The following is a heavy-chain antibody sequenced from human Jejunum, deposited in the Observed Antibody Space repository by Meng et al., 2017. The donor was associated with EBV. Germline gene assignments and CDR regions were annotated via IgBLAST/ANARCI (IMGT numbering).Heavy chain of an antibody. V-gene: IGHV1-46*01. CDR2: LNPSTTYI. J-gene: IGHJ4*02. CDR3: AREQAGTYQFDY. Sequence: QVDLGESGAEVKKPGASVRVSCKGSGYTFTKYLIHWVRQAPGQGLEWMGILNPSTTYIEYAQKFRGRVTMTKDTSTSTVYMELSSLKSEDTAVYYCAREQAGTYQFDYWGQGSLVTVSS. CDR1: GYTFTKYL. D-gene: IGHD6-19*01.